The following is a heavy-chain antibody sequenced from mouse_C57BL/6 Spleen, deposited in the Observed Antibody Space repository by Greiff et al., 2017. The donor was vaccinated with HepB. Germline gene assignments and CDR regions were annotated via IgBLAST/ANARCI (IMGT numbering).Heavy chain of an antibody. CDR1: GYTFTDYE. V-gene: IGHV1-15*01. CDR3: TRFITTVPYCDV. Sequence: QVQLQQSGAELVRPGASVTLSCKASGYTFTDYEMHWVKQTPVHGLEWIGAIDPETGGTAYNQKFKGKAILTADKSSSTAYMELRSLTSEDSAVYYCTRFITTVPYCDVWGTGTTVTVAS. J-gene: IGHJ1*03. D-gene: IGHD1-1*01. CDR2: IDPETGGT.